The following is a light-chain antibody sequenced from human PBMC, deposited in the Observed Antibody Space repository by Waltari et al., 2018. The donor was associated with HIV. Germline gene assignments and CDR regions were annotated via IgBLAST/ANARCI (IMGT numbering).Light chain of an antibody. CDR3: SSYGGSSIWL. Sequence: QSALTQPASVSGSPGQSITISCTGTSSDVGNYNLVSWYQQHPGKAPKLIIYEAIKRPSGVSDRISCSKSASTASRTISGLQADDEADYFCSSYGGSSIWLFGGGTKLTVL. CDR2: EAI. J-gene: IGLJ2*01. CDR1: SSDVGNYNL. V-gene: IGLV2-23*01.